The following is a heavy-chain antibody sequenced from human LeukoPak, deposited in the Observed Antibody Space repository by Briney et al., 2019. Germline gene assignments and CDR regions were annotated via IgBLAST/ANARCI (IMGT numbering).Heavy chain of an antibody. CDR2: IYYSGST. Sequence: PSETLSLTCTVSGGSISSYYWSWIRQPPGKGLEWIGYIYYSGSTNYNPSLKSRVTISVDTSKNQFSLKLSSVTAADTAVYYCARDHLYCSGGSCYSGAFDIWGQGTMVTVSS. CDR1: GGSISSYY. J-gene: IGHJ3*02. D-gene: IGHD2-15*01. V-gene: IGHV4-59*01. CDR3: ARDHLYCSGGSCYSGAFDI.